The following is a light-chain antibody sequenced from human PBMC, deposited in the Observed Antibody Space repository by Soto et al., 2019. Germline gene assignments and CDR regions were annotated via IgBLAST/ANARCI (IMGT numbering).Light chain of an antibody. V-gene: IGKV4-1*01. CDR3: QQYHSTPLT. Sequence: DIVLTQSPASLAASLGERATITCKSSQTILYNSKNYLAWYQQRPGQPPRLLVSWASTRESGVPERFSGSGSGTDFTLTISSLQPEDVAVYFCQQYHSTPLTFGGGTKVEIK. J-gene: IGKJ4*01. CDR2: WAS. CDR1: QTILYNSKNY.